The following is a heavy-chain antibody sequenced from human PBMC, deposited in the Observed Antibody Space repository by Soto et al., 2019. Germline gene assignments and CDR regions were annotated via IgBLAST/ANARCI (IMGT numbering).Heavy chain of an antibody. CDR1: GGTFSSYA. CDR3: ASVDRSATSHYYCYGMDV. D-gene: IGHD1-26*01. CDR2: FIPIFGTP. Sequence: QVQLVQSGAEVKKPGSSVKVSCKASGGTFSSYAISWVRQAPGQGLEWMGGFIPIFGTPSYAQKFQGRVTISADEATSTAYMELSSVRSEDTAVYYCASVDRSATSHYYCYGMDVWGQGTTVTVSS. V-gene: IGHV1-69*01. J-gene: IGHJ6*02.